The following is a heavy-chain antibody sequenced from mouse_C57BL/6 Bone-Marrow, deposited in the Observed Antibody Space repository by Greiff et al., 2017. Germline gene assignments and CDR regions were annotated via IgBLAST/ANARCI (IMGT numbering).Heavy chain of an antibody. CDR1: GYTFTSYW. V-gene: IGHV1-69*01. Sequence: QVQLQQPGAELVMPGASVKLSCKASGYTFTSYWMHWVKQRPGHGLEWIGEIDPSDSYTNYNQKFKGKFTLTVDKSSSTAYMQLSSLTSDASAVYCCARVAGLWLPYFDYWGQGTTRTVSS. J-gene: IGHJ2*01. CDR2: IDPSDSYT. D-gene: IGHD2-2*01. CDR3: ARVAGLWLPYFDY.